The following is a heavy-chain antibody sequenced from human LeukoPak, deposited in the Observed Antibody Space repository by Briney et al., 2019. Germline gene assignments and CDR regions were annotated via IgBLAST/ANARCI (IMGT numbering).Heavy chain of an antibody. J-gene: IGHJ4*02. CDR2: ISSSGSTI. D-gene: IGHD4-17*01. Sequence: PGGSQRLSCAASGFTFSSYEMNWVRQAPGKGLEWVSYISSSGSTIYYADSVKGRFTISRDNAKNSLYLQMNSLRAEDTAVYYCAREDDYGDYWDYWGQGTLVTVSS. V-gene: IGHV3-48*03. CDR3: AREDDYGDYWDY. CDR1: GFTFSSYE.